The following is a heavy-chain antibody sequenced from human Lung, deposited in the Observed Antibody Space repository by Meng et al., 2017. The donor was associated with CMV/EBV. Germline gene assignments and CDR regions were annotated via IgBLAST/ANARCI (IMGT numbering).Heavy chain of an antibody. J-gene: IGHJ4*02. CDR2: IRDKANSYMT. D-gene: IGHD6-13*01. Sequence: GGSLRLSCAASGVTFNYYYIHWVRQAPGKGLEWVGRIRDKANSYMTEYAASVKGKFAISRDDSKNSVYLQMNSLQGEDTAVYFCAIDGGGYCSSWGQGTLVTVSS. V-gene: IGHV3-72*01. CDR3: AIDGGGYCSS. CDR1: GVTFNYYY.